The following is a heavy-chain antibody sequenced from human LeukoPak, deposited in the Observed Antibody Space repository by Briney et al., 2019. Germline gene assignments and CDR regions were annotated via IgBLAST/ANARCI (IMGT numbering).Heavy chain of an antibody. Sequence: GGSLRLSCAASGFTFSSYAMHWVRQAPGKGLEWVAVISCDGSNKYYADSVKGRFTISRDNAKNSLYLQMNSLRAEDTALYYCAKDMEDTAMVIGDYWGQGTLVTVSS. J-gene: IGHJ4*02. CDR1: GFTFSSYA. CDR3: AKDMEDTAMVIGDY. D-gene: IGHD5-18*01. V-gene: IGHV3-30-3*01. CDR2: ISCDGSNK.